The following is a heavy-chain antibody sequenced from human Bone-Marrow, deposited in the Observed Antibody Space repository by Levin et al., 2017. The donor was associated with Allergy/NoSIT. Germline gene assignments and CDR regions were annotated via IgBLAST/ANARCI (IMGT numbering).Heavy chain of an antibody. CDR2: IYHSGNT. Sequence: PGTGLEWIGYIYHSGNTYYNPSLKSRVMISVDTSKNQFSLKVSSVTAADTAVYYCTREDGSTIDYWGQGILVTVSS. V-gene: IGHV4-31*02. D-gene: IGHD1/OR15-1a*01. J-gene: IGHJ4*02. CDR3: TREDGSTIDY.